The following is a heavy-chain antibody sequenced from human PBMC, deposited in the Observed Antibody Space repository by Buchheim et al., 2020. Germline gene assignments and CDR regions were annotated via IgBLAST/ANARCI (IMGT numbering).Heavy chain of an antibody. CDR2: IYPDDSDT. Sequence: EVQLVQSGAEVKKAGESLRISCKASGYSFSSYWFAWVRQMPGKGLEWVCIIYPDDSDTTYSPSFQGHVTTPVDKPLKTAYLQWNSLKPSDTAMYYCARLVSYLDYWGQGTL. V-gene: IGHV5-51*04. CDR3: ARLVSYLDY. D-gene: IGHD3-9*01. CDR1: GYSFSSYW. J-gene: IGHJ4*02.